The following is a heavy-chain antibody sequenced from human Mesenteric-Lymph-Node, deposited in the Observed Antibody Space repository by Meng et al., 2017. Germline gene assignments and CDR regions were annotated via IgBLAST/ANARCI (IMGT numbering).Heavy chain of an antibody. J-gene: IGHJ5*02. CDR2: INHSGST. D-gene: IGHD7-27*01. CDR1: GGSFSDYY. V-gene: IGHV4-34*02. Sequence: QGQLQTWGAGLLKPSETLSLPCAVYGGSFSDYYWTWIRQPPGKGLEWIGGINHSGSTNYNPSLKSRVTISVETSKNQFSLKLTSVTAADTAVYYCARNWGTGDSWFDPWGPGTLVTVSS. CDR3: ARNWGTGDSWFDP.